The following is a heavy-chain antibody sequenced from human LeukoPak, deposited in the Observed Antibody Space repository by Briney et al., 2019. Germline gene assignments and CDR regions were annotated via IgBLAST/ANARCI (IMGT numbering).Heavy chain of an antibody. Sequence: GGSLRLSCAASGFTVSSNYMSWVRQAPGKGLEWVSVIYSGGSTYYADSVKGRFTISRDNSKNTLYLQMNSLRAEDTAVYYCARGPDFWSGYYPGYWGQGTLVTVSS. CDR3: ARGPDFWSGYYPGY. D-gene: IGHD3-3*01. CDR2: IYSGGST. V-gene: IGHV3-53*01. CDR1: GFTVSSNY. J-gene: IGHJ4*02.